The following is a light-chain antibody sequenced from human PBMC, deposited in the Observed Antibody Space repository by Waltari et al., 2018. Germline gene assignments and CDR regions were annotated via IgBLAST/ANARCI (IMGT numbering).Light chain of an antibody. J-gene: IGKJ1*01. Sequence: DVVMTQSPLSLPVTLGQPASISCRSSQSLVFSDGNNYLNWFHQRPGQSPRRLIYQVSDRDSGVPDRFSGSGSGTDFTLKISRVEAEDVGLYYCMQGTHWPWTFGQGTKVEIK. CDR3: MQGTHWPWT. V-gene: IGKV2-30*01. CDR2: QVS. CDR1: QSLVFSDGNNY.